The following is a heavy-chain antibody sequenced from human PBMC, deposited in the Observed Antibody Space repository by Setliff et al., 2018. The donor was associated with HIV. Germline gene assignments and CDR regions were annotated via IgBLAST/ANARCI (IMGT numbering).Heavy chain of an antibody. J-gene: IGHJ6*02. V-gene: IGHV4-61*09. CDR3: ARHDITLVRGLV. CDR1: GDSISSGSNY. D-gene: IGHD3-10*01. CDR2: IYASGST. Sequence: LSETLSLTCTVSGDSISSGSNYWSWIRQPAGKGLEWIGHIYASGSTNYNPSLKSRVTMSVDTSKNQFSLKVNSVTAADTAVYYCARHDITLVRGLVWGQGTTVTVSS.